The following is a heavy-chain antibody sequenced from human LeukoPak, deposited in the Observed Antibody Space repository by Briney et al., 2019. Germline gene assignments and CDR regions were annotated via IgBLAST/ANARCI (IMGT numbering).Heavy chain of an antibody. D-gene: IGHD6-13*01. CDR3: ARDLETSSSWPPYYCYGMDV. Sequence: GASVKVSCKASGYTFTSCGISWVRQAPGQGLEWMGWISAYNGNTNYAQKLQGRVTMTTDTSTSTAYMELRSLRSDDTAVYYCARDLETSSSWPPYYCYGMDVWGQGTTVTVSS. CDR2: ISAYNGNT. J-gene: IGHJ6*02. CDR1: GYTFTSCG. V-gene: IGHV1-18*01.